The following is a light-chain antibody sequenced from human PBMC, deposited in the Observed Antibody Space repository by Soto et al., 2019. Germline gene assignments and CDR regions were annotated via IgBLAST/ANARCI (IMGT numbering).Light chain of an antibody. CDR3: QQYNSYPWT. Sequence: DIEMTQSPSTLSASVGDRVTITCRASQSISNWLAWYQQKPGKAPKVLIYEASSLESGVSARFSGSGSGTEFTLTISGLQPDDFATYYCQQYNSYPWTFGQGTKVEIK. V-gene: IGKV1-5*03. J-gene: IGKJ1*01. CDR2: EAS. CDR1: QSISNW.